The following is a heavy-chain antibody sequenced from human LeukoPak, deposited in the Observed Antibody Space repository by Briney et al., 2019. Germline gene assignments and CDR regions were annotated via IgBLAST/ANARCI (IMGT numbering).Heavy chain of an antibody. V-gene: IGHV3-23*01. CDR2: ISGSGGST. D-gene: IGHD5-18*01. J-gene: IGHJ3*02. Sequence: PGGSLRLSCAASGFTFSSYGMSWVRQAPGKGLEWVSAISGSGGSTYYADSVKGRFTISRDNSKNTLYLQMNSLRAEDTAVYYCAKDLLPKTAMDYHDAFDIWGQGTMVTVSS. CDR1: GFTFSSYG. CDR3: AKDLLPKTAMDYHDAFDI.